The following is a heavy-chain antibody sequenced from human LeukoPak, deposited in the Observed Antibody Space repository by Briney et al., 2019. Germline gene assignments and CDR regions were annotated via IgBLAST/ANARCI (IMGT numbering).Heavy chain of an antibody. Sequence: GSLRLSCAASGFTFSSYAMHWVRQAPGKGLEWVAVISYDGSNKYYADSVKGRFTISRDSSKNTLYLQMNSLRAEDTAVYYCAREVSYEGANFDYWGQGTLVTVSS. CDR1: GFTFSSYA. D-gene: IGHD5-18*01. J-gene: IGHJ4*02. CDR3: AREVSYEGANFDY. V-gene: IGHV3-30-3*01. CDR2: ISYDGSNK.